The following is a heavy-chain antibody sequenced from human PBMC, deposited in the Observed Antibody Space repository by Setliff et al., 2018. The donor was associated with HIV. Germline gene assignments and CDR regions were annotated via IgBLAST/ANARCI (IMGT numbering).Heavy chain of an antibody. Sequence: LSLTCAVSGGSISSGNWWSWVRQPPGKRLEWIGEIYHSGITNYNPSLKSRVTISVDKSKNQFSLKLSSVTAADTAVYYCASTTYYYDSSGYNSWPLFDYWGQGTLVTVSS. CDR1: GGSISSGNW. D-gene: IGHD3-22*01. V-gene: IGHV4-4*02. CDR2: IYHSGIT. J-gene: IGHJ4*02. CDR3: ASTTYYYDSSGYNSWPLFDY.